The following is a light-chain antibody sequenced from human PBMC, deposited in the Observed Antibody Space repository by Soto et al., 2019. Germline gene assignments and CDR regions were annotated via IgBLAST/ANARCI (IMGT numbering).Light chain of an antibody. J-gene: IGKJ5*01. CDR2: AAS. CDR3: QQSYSTPRIT. Sequence: DLQMTQYPSCLSESVGDRFTLTGRASQVISSYLNWYQQQPGKAPKLLLHAASSLQSGVASRFRGSGSGTDFTFTISSLQPEDFATYYCQQSYSTPRITFGQGTRLEIK. CDR1: QVISSY. V-gene: IGKV1-39*01.